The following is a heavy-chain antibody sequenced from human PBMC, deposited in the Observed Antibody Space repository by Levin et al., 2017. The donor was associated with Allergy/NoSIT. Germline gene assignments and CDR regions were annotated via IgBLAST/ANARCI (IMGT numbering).Heavy chain of an antibody. CDR3: ARVGYYDYVWGSYRPYYFDY. CDR2: INWNGGST. CDR1: GFTFDDYG. Sequence: RTGGSLRLSCAASGFTFDDYGMSWVRQAPGKGLEWVSGINWNGGSTGYADSVKGRFTISRDNAKNSLYLQMNSLRAEDTALYYCARVGYYDYVWGSYRPYYFDYWGQGTLVTVSS. D-gene: IGHD3-16*02. J-gene: IGHJ4*02. V-gene: IGHV3-20*04.